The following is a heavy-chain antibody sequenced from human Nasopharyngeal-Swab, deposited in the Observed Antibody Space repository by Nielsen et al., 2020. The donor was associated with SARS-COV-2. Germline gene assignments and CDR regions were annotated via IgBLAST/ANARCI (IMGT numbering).Heavy chain of an antibody. V-gene: IGHV3-7*01. D-gene: IGHD3-3*01. CDR3: AKEGISRYYDFWSGGIDY. CDR1: GFTFSSYW. Sequence: GSLKISSAAPGFTFSSYWMSWVRQAPGKGLEWVANIKQDGSAKYYVDSVKGRFTISRDNAKNSLYLQMNSLRAEDTAVYYCAKEGISRYYDFWSGGIDYWGQGTLVTVSS. CDR2: IKQDGSAK. J-gene: IGHJ4*02.